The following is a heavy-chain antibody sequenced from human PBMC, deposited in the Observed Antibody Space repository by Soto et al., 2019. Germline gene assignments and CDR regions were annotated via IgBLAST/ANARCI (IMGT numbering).Heavy chain of an antibody. V-gene: IGHV3-23*01. D-gene: IGHD6-13*01. J-gene: IGHJ4*02. Sequence: PGGSLRLSCAASGFTFISYAMSWVRQAPGKGLEWVSAISGSGGSTYYADSVKGRFTISRDNSKNTLYLQMNSLRAEDTAVYYCAKDPRSAAAGTGDYWGQGTLVTVSS. CDR3: AKDPRSAAAGTGDY. CDR2: ISGSGGST. CDR1: GFTFISYA.